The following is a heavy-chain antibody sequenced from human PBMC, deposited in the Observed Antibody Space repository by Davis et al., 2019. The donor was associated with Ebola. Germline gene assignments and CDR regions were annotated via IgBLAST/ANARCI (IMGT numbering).Heavy chain of an antibody. CDR3: ARDPTRTYYDFWSGSSDYYYGMDV. J-gene: IGHJ6*02. Sequence: GESLKISCAASGFTFSDYYMSWIRQAPGKGLEWVSYISSTGSTIYYADSVKGRFTISRDNAKNSLYLQMNSLRAEDTAVYYCARDPTRTYYDFWSGSSDYYYGMDVWGQGTTVTVSS. D-gene: IGHD3-3*01. CDR2: ISSTGSTI. CDR1: GFTFSDYY. V-gene: IGHV3-11*04.